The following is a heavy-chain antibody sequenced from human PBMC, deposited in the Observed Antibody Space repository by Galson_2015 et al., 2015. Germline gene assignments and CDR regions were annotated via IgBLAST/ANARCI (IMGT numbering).Heavy chain of an antibody. CDR1: GDSVSSNSAA. D-gene: IGHD3-3*01. CDR2: TYYRSKWYN. V-gene: IGHV6-1*01. Sequence: CAISGDSVSSNSAAWNWIRQSPSRGLEWLGRTYYRSKWYNDYAVSVKSRITINSDTSKNQFSLQLNSVTPEDTAVYYCARAPYYDFWSGPQGGMDVWGQGTTVTVSS. CDR3: ARAPYYDFWSGPQGGMDV. J-gene: IGHJ6*02.